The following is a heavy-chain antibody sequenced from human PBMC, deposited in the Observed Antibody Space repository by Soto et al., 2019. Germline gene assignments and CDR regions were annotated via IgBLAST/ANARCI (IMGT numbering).Heavy chain of an antibody. CDR3: ARVPLLWFGELDDYYYYYGMDV. J-gene: IGHJ6*02. Sequence: KPSETLSLTCTVSGGSISSGDYYWSWIRQPPGKGLEWIGYIYYSGSTYYNPSLKSRVTISVDTSKNQFSLKLSSVTAADTAVYYCARVPLLWFGELDDYYYYYGMDVWGQGTTVTVCS. D-gene: IGHD3-10*01. CDR2: IYYSGST. V-gene: IGHV4-30-4*01. CDR1: GGSISSGDYY.